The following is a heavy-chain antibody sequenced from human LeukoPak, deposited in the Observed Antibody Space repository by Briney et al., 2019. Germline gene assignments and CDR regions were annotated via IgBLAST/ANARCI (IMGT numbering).Heavy chain of an antibody. Sequence: PGGSLRLSCAASGFTFSDYYMSWIRQVPGKGLEWVSSMSGTGGSTYYADSVKGRCTISRDDSKNTLSLQMNSLRAEDTAVYYCAKGRFWPGYIDSWGQGTLVTVSS. V-gene: IGHV3-23*01. CDR3: AKGRFWPGYIDS. J-gene: IGHJ4*02. D-gene: IGHD3/OR15-3a*01. CDR1: GFTFSDYY. CDR2: MSGTGGST.